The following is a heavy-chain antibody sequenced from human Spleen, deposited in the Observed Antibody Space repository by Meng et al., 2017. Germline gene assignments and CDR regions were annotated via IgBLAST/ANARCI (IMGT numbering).Heavy chain of an antibody. D-gene: IGHD4-17*01. J-gene: IGHJ4*02. CDR1: GFTFSSYW. CDR2: IKQDGSEK. V-gene: IGHV3-7*01. Sequence: GESLKISCAAPGFTFSSYWMSWVRQAPGKGLEWVANIKQDGSEKYYVDSVKGRFTISRDNAKNSLYLQMNSLRAEDTAVYYCARVRGDYGGITDFWGQGTLVTVSS. CDR3: ARVRGDYGGITDF.